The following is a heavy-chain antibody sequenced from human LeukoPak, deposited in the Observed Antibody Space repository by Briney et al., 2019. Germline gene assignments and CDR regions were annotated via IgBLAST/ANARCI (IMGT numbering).Heavy chain of an antibody. CDR2: ISSSSSYI. Sequence: PGGSLRLSCAASGFTFSSYSMNWVRQAPGKGLEWVSSISSSSSYIYYADSVKGRFTISRDNAKNSLYLQMNSLRAEDTAVYYCARAVYSSGWYGSAFDIWGQGTMVTVSS. V-gene: IGHV3-21*01. D-gene: IGHD6-19*01. J-gene: IGHJ3*02. CDR3: ARAVYSSGWYGSAFDI. CDR1: GFTFSSYS.